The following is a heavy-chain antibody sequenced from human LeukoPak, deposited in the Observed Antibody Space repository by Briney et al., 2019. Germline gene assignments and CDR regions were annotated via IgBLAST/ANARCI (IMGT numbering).Heavy chain of an antibody. J-gene: IGHJ6*03. D-gene: IGHD6-19*01. Sequence: PSETLSLTCTVSGYSISSGYYWGWIRQPPGKGLEWIGNIYHSGSTNYNPSLKSRVTILVDTSKSQFSLKLSSVPAADTAVYYCARQRSSGWYGGLYSSYYYYYMDVWGKGTTVTISS. CDR1: GYSISSGYY. CDR3: ARQRSSGWYGGLYSSYYYYYMDV. CDR2: IYHSGST. V-gene: IGHV4-38-2*02.